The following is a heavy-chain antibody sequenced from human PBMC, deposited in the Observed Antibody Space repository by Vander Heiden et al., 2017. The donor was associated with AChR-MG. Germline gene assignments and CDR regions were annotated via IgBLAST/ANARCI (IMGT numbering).Heavy chain of an antibody. V-gene: IGHV3-30-3*01. D-gene: IGHD2-2*01. J-gene: IGHJ4*02. Sequence: QVQLVASGGGVAQPGRSLRLSCPPSGFTFRSYPMHWVRQAPGKGLEWVAVISYDGSNKYYADSVKGRFTISRDNSKNTLYLQMNSLRAEDTAVYYCARVEQHIVVVPAAMFLDYWGQGTLVTVSS. CDR2: ISYDGSNK. CDR1: GFTFRSYP. CDR3: ARVEQHIVVVPAAMFLDY.